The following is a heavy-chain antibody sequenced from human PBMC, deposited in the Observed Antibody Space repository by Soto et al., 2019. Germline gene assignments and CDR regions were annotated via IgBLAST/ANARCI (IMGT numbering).Heavy chain of an antibody. CDR1: GGTFSSYA. J-gene: IGHJ4*02. Sequence: GAPVKVSCKASGGTFSSYAISWVRQAPGQGLEWMGGIIPIFGTANYAQKFQGRVTITADESTSTAYMELSSLRSEDTAVYYCARALAVCSSPSCYGSYGYWGQGTLVTVSS. V-gene: IGHV1-69*13. CDR2: IIPIFGTA. CDR3: ARALAVCSSPSCYGSYGY. D-gene: IGHD2-2*01.